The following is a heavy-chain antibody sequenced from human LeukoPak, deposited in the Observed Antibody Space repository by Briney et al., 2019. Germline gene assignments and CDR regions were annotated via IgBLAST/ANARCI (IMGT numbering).Heavy chain of an antibody. CDR2: ISYDGSNK. D-gene: IGHD3-10*01. V-gene: IGHV3-30-3*01. CDR1: GFTFSSYA. CDR3: AREGAAFSAPDY. Sequence: GRSLRLSCAASGFTFSSYAMHWVRQAPGKGLEWVAVISYDGSNKYYADSVKGRFTISRDNSKNTLYLQMNSLRAEDTAVYYCAREGAAFSAPDYWGQGTLVTVSS. J-gene: IGHJ4*02.